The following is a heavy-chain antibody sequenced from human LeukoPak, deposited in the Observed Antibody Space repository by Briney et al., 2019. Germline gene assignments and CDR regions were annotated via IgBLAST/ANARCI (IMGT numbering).Heavy chain of an antibody. Sequence: SETLSLTCAVYGGSFSGYYWSWIRQSPGKGLEWIREINHSGSTNYNPSLKSRVTISVDTSKNQFSLKLSSVTAADTAVYYCAIGIAVAGLGNYYYYGMDVWGQGTTVTVSS. V-gene: IGHV4-34*01. CDR1: GGSFSGYY. CDR2: INHSGST. D-gene: IGHD6-19*01. CDR3: AIGIAVAGLGNYYYYGMDV. J-gene: IGHJ6*02.